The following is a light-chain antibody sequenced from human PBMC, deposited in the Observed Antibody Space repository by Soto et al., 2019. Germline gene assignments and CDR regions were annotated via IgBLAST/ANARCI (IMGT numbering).Light chain of an antibody. CDR1: SSDVGGYNY. J-gene: IGLJ1*01. Sequence: QSALTQPPSASGSPGQSVTISCTGTSSDVGGYNYVSWYQQHPGKAPQLMIYEVTRRPSGVPDRFSGSKSGNTASLTVSGLLADDEADHYCASYAGGNQVFGTGTKVTVL. CDR3: ASYAGGNQV. CDR2: EVT. V-gene: IGLV2-8*01.